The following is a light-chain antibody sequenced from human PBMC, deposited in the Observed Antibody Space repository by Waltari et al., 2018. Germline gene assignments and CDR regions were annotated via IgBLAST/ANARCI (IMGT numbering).Light chain of an antibody. Sequence: QAGLTQPPSVSKGLRQTATLTCTGNTNNIGNQGAGWLQQHRGHPPKLLSYNNNNRPSGISERFSASRSGNTASLTITGLQPDDEADYYCSAWDISLSSHVFGSGTKLTVL. CDR2: NNN. J-gene: IGLJ6*01. CDR1: TNNIGNQG. V-gene: IGLV10-54*04. CDR3: SAWDISLSSHV.